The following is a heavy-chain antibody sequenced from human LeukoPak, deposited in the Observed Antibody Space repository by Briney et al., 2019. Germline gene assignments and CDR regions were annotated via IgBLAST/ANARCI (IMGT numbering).Heavy chain of an antibody. D-gene: IGHD3-3*01. CDR1: GFTFSSYS. Sequence: GGSLRLSCVASGFTFSSYSMNWVRQSPGKGLEWVSYISNSSNNIHYADSVKGRFTISRDNANNSLYRQMNSSRAEDPAVYSCARDGFDFWSGYPTTVDYWGQGTLVTVSS. CDR3: ARDGFDFWSGYPTTVDY. J-gene: IGHJ4*02. V-gene: IGHV3-48*01. CDR2: ISNSSNNI.